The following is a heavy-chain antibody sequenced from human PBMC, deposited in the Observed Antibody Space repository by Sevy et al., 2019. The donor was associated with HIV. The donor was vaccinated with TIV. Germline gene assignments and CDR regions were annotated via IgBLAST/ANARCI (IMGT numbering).Heavy chain of an antibody. CDR1: GYTFTSYD. Sequence: ASVKVSCKASGYTFTSYDINWVRQATGQGLEWMGWMNPNSGNTGYAQKFQGRVTMTRNTSISTAYMELSSLRSEDTAVYYCAGTSIAYYDFWSGYLRPFYYGMDVWGQGTTVTVSS. J-gene: IGHJ6*02. CDR2: MNPNSGNT. CDR3: AGTSIAYYDFWSGYLRPFYYGMDV. D-gene: IGHD3-3*01. V-gene: IGHV1-8*01.